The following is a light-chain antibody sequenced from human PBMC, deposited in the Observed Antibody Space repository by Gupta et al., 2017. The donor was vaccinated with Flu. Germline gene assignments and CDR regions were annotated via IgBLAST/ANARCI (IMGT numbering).Light chain of an antibody. Sequence: IQMTQSPSPLPASVGDTVTITCRASQDITNDLVWYQHKPGRAPNLLIYAASTLQSGVPGRFSGSGSGTDFTLTISSLQPEDVATYYCQSYNNAPRTFGPGTKVDLK. CDR2: AAS. CDR3: QSYNNAPRT. J-gene: IGKJ3*01. V-gene: IGKV1-27*01. CDR1: QDITND.